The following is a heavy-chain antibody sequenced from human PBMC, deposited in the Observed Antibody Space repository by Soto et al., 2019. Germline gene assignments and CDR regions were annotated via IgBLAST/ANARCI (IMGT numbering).Heavy chain of an antibody. J-gene: IGHJ4*02. Sequence: PGESLKISCAASGFTFSSYSMNWVRQAPGKGLEWVSSISSSSSYIYYADSVKGRFTISRDNAKNSLYLQMNSLRAEDTAVYYCARDSTIFGVAIDYWGQGTLVTVSS. V-gene: IGHV3-21*01. CDR1: GFTFSSYS. CDR2: ISSSSSYI. D-gene: IGHD3-3*01. CDR3: ARDSTIFGVAIDY.